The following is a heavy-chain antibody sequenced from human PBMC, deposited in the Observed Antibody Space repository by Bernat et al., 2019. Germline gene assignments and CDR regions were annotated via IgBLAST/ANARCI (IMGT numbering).Heavy chain of an antibody. D-gene: IGHD5-18*01. CDR2: IWYDGSNK. CDR1: GFTFSSYG. V-gene: IGHV3-33*06. Sequence: QVQLVESGGGVVQPGRSLRLSCAASGFTFSSYGMHWVRQAPGKGLEWVAVIWYDGSNKYYPDSVKGRFTISRDNSKNTLYLQMNSLRAEDTAVYYCAKEGGYSYGSNWFDPWGQGTLVTVSS. J-gene: IGHJ5*02. CDR3: AKEGGYSYGSNWFDP.